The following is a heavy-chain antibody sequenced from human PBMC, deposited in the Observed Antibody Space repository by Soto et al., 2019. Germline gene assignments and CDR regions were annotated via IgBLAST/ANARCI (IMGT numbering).Heavy chain of an antibody. V-gene: IGHV4-34*01. Sequence: SETLSLTCDVYGGSFSGYHWSWIRQPPGKGLEWIGEINHSGSTNYNPSLKSRVTIPVDTSNNQFSLKLSSVTAADTAVYYCAGGSLEGDYYYADVWGKGTTVTVSS. CDR3: AGGSLEGDYYYADV. CDR1: GGSFSGYH. J-gene: IGHJ6*03. CDR2: INHSGST.